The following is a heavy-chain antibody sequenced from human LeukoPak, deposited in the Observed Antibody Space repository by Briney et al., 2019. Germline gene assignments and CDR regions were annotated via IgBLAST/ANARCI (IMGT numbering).Heavy chain of an antibody. Sequence: SETLSLTCTVSGYSISSGYYWAWMRQPPGKGLVWIGSINHSGSTYYNPSLKSRVTVSVDTSKNQVSLRLSSVTAADTAVYYCARVCSSGRCLDYWGQGTLVTVSS. V-gene: IGHV4-38-2*02. D-gene: IGHD2-15*01. J-gene: IGHJ4*02. CDR1: GYSISSGYY. CDR2: INHSGST. CDR3: ARVCSSGRCLDY.